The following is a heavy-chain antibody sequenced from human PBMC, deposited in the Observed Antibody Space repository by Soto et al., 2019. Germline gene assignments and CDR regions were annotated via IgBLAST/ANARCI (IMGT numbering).Heavy chain of an antibody. Sequence: SVKVSCKASVGTFRTYAISWVRQAPGQGLEWMGGIIPIFGTANYAQKFQGRVTITADESTSTAYMELSSLRSEDTAVYYCAGDTYYYDSSGYAKFDYWGQGTLVTVSS. D-gene: IGHD3-22*01. CDR3: AGDTYYYDSSGYAKFDY. V-gene: IGHV1-69*13. CDR1: VGTFRTYA. J-gene: IGHJ4*02. CDR2: IIPIFGTA.